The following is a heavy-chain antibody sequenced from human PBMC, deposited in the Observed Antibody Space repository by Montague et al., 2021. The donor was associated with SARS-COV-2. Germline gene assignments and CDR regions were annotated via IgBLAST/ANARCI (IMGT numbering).Heavy chain of an antibody. CDR2: IRGSGGST. V-gene: IGHV3-23*01. Sequence: SLRLSCAASGFTFSSYAMSWVRQAPGKGLEWVSAIRGSGGSTYYADSVKGRFTISRDNSKNTLYLQMHSLRAEDTAVYFCARSIWFGPFDYWGQGTLVTVSS. CDR3: ARSIWFGPFDY. D-gene: IGHD3-10*01. CDR1: GFTFSSYA. J-gene: IGHJ4*02.